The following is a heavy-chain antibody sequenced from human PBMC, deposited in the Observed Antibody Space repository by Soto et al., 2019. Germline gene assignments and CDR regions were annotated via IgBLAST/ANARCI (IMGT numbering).Heavy chain of an antibody. Sequence: GASVKVSCKASGYTFTGYYMHWVRQAPGQGLEWMGWINPNSGGTNYAQKFQGWVTMTRDTSISTAYMELSRLRSDDTAVYYCAREGGDGTTLGDYYYYMDVWGKGTTVTVSS. V-gene: IGHV1-2*04. CDR2: INPNSGGT. D-gene: IGHD1-7*01. CDR1: GYTFTGYY. CDR3: AREGGDGTTLGDYYYYMDV. J-gene: IGHJ6*03.